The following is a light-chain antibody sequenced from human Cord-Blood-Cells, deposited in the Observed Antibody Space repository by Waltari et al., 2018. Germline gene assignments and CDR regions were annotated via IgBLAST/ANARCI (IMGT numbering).Light chain of an antibody. CDR1: QSISSY. CDR2: AAF. V-gene: IGKV1-39*01. Sequence: DIQMTQSPSSLSASVEDRVTLTCRASQSISSYLNWSQQKPGKAPNPLLSAAFSLQSGVPSMFSGSGSGTDFTLTISSLQPEDFATYYCQQSYSTPFTFGPGTKVDIK. J-gene: IGKJ3*01. CDR3: QQSYSTPFT.